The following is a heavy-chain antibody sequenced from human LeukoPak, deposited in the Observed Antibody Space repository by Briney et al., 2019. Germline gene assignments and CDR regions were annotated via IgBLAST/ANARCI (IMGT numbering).Heavy chain of an antibody. D-gene: IGHD3-16*02. CDR3: ARRPFMITFGGVIVPYFDY. CDR2: ISSSSSYI. V-gene: IGHV3-21*04. J-gene: IGHJ4*02. Sequence: PGGSLRLSCAASGFTFSSYSMNWVRQAPGKGLEWVSSISSSSSYIYYADSVKGRFTISRDNSKNTLYLQMNSLRAEDTAVYYCARRPFMITFGGVIVPYFDYWGQGTLVTVSS. CDR1: GFTFSSYS.